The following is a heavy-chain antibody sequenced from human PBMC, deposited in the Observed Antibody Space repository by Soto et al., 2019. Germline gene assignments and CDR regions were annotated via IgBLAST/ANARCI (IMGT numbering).Heavy chain of an antibody. J-gene: IGHJ4*02. Sequence: EVQLVESGGGLVQPGRSLRLSCAASGFTFDDYAMHWVRLAPGKGLEWVSSISWNRGNIDYADSVKSRFTVSRDNAKNSLYLQMNSLRSEDTAMYYCAKDASITTTYLAHWGQGTLVTVSA. CDR1: GFTFDDYA. V-gene: IGHV3-9*01. CDR3: AKDASITTTYLAH. D-gene: IGHD1-1*01. CDR2: ISWNRGNI.